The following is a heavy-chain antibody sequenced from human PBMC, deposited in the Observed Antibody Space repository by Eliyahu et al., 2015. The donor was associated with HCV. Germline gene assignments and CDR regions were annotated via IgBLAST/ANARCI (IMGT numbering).Heavy chain of an antibody. CDR3: ASGGGGIAVAGTGGWFDP. D-gene: IGHD6-19*01. CDR2: XHXSGST. J-gene: IGHJ5*02. Sequence: QVQLQESGPGLVKPSETLSLTCXVSGGXIPXYYWSWIRXPPGKGLEWIGXXHXSGSTXYXPSLKSRVTISVDTSKNQFSLILTSVTAADTAVYYCASGGGGIAVAGTGGWFDPWGQGTLVTVSS. V-gene: IGHV4-59*01. CDR1: GGXIPXYY.